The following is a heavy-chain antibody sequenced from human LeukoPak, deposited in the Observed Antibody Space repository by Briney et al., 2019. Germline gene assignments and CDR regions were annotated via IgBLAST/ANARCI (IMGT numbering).Heavy chain of an antibody. D-gene: IGHD3-9*01. CDR2: ISYDGSYK. J-gene: IGHJ4*02. CDR3: AREGTILQPDDY. CDR1: GFTFSSYA. V-gene: IGHV3-30-3*01. Sequence: PGGSLRLSCAASGFTFSSYAMHWVRQAPGKGLEWVAVISYDGSYKYYADSVKGRFTISRDNSKNTLYLQMNSLRAEDTAVYYCAREGTILQPDDYWGQGTLVTVSS.